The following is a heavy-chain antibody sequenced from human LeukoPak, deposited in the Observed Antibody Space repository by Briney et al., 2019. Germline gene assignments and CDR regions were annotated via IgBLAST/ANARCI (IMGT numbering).Heavy chain of an antibody. Sequence: ASVKVSCKASGGTFSSYAMSWVRQAPGQGLEWMGRIIPILGIANYAQKFQGRVTITADKSTSTAYMELSSLRSEDTAVYYCARVDYYGSGSYDYWGQGTLVTVSS. CDR3: ARVDYYGSGSYDY. CDR1: GGTFSSYA. CDR2: IIPILGIA. V-gene: IGHV1-69*04. D-gene: IGHD3-10*01. J-gene: IGHJ4*02.